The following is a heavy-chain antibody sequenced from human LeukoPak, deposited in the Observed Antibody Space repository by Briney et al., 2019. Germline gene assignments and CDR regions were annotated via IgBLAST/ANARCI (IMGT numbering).Heavy chain of an antibody. CDR1: GFTFSDFW. CDR2: IKQDGSII. Sequence: GGSLRLSCAASGFTFSDFWMTWVRQAPGKGLEWVANIKQDGSIIWYVDSVKGRFTISRDNAKNSLYLQMNSLRTDDTAVYYCARKGLPDHWGQGTLVTVSS. V-gene: IGHV3-7*01. CDR3: ARKGLPDH. J-gene: IGHJ4*02.